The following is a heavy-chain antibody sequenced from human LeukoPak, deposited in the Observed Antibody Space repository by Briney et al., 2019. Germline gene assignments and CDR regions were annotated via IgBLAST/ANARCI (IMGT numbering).Heavy chain of an antibody. CDR1: GFTFSSYA. V-gene: IGHV3-23*01. CDR2: ISGSGDST. J-gene: IGHJ5*02. Sequence: GGSLRLSCAASGFTFSSYAMSWVRQAPGKGLEWVSGISGSGDSTYYADSVKGRFIISRANSKNTVYLQMDSLRAEDTAVYYCAKEHRVDSSGYYYGSWGQGTLVTVAS. D-gene: IGHD3-22*01. CDR3: AKEHRVDSSGYYYGS.